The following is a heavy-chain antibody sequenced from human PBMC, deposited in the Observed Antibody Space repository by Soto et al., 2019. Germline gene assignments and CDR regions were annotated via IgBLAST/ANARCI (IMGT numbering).Heavy chain of an antibody. CDR3: GRDCSRSSCAVGKF. CDR2: VTGNADKT. V-gene: IGHV3-23*01. Sequence: GGSLRLSCAASGFSFSNYAMTWVRQAPGKGLEWVSGVTGNADKTYYADSVKGRFTIFRDNSKNTLYLQMNSLRAEDTAIYYWGRDCSRSSCAVGKFGGRGVLVTVPS. J-gene: IGHJ4*02. D-gene: IGHD2-2*01. CDR1: GFSFSNYA.